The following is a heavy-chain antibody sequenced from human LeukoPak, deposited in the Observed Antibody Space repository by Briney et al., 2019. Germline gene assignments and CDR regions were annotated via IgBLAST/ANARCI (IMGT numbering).Heavy chain of an antibody. CDR3: AKGGYYDYLYDY. CDR1: GFTFSSYS. Sequence: PGGSLRLSCAASGFTFSSYSMNWVRQAPGKGLEWVPAISGSGGSTYYADSVKGRFTISRDNSKNTLYLQMNSLRAEDTAVYYCAKGGYYDYLYDYWGQGTRVTVSS. V-gene: IGHV3-23*01. J-gene: IGHJ4*02. D-gene: IGHD3-16*01. CDR2: ISGSGGST.